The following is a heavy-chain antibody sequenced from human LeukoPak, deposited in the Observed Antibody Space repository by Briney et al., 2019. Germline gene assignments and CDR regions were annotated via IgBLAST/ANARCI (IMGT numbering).Heavy chain of an antibody. V-gene: IGHV4-34*01. CDR2: INHSGST. J-gene: IGHJ3*02. CDR1: GGSFSGYY. CDR3: AREAAYSGSYYPVDAFDI. D-gene: IGHD1-26*01. Sequence: SETLSLTCAVYGGSFSGYYWSWIRQPPGKGLEWIGEINHSGSTNYNPSLKSRVTISVDTSKNQFSLKLSSVTAADTAVYYCAREAAYSGSYYPVDAFDIWGQGTMVTVSS.